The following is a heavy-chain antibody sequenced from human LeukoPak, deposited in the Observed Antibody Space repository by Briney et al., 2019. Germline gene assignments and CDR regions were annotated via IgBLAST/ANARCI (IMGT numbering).Heavy chain of an antibody. CDR2: IYYSGST. Sequence: SETLSLTCTVSGGSISSYYWSWIRQPPGKGLEWIGYIYYSGSTNYNPSLKSRVAISVDTSKNQFSLKLSSVTAADTAVYYCARYDVWGTYRAFDYWGQGTLVTVSS. V-gene: IGHV4-59*08. D-gene: IGHD3-16*02. J-gene: IGHJ4*02. CDR3: ARYDVWGTYRAFDY. CDR1: GGSISSYY.